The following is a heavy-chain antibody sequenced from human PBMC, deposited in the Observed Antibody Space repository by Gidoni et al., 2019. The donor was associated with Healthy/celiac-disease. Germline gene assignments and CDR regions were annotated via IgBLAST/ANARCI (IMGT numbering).Heavy chain of an antibody. D-gene: IGHD7-27*01. CDR3: ARDSSWGSARYFDY. V-gene: IGHV3-21*01. CDR2: ISSSSSYI. CDR1: GFTFSSYS. J-gene: IGHJ4*02. Sequence: EVQLVESGGGLVKPGGSVRLSCAASGFTFSSYSMNWVRQAPGKGLEWVSSISSSSSYIYYADSVKCRFTISRDNAKNSLYLQMNSLRAEDTAVYYCARDSSWGSARYFDYWGQGTLVTVSS.